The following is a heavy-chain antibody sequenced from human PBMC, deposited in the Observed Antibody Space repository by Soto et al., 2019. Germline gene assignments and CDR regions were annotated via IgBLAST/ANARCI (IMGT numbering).Heavy chain of an antibody. D-gene: IGHD3-3*01. CDR3: ARSSGGNFGIIIEGANWFDP. J-gene: IGHJ5*02. CDR2: INPHGGST. Sequence: QVQLVQSGAEVRRPGASVKVSCKAPGDTFTSYYLNWVRQVPGQGLEWMGVINPHGGSTKYAQKFQGRITMTRDTSRSTVYMELSSLGSDDTAIYYCARSSGGNFGIIIEGANWFDPWGQGTLVTVSS. CDR1: GDTFTSYY. V-gene: IGHV1-46*01.